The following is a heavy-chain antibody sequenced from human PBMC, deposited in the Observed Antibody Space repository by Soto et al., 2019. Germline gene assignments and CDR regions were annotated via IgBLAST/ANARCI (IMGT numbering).Heavy chain of an antibody. J-gene: IGHJ4*02. CDR1: GGTFSSYA. CDR2: IIPIFGTA. Sequence: QVQLVQSGAEVKKPGSSVKVSCKASGGTFSSYAISWVRQAPGQGLEWMGGIIPIFGTANYAQKFQGRVTIAADESTCTAYMELSSLRSEDTAVYYCASEKRGYSGYVIPPRYFDYWGQGTLVTVSS. V-gene: IGHV1-69*01. D-gene: IGHD5-12*01. CDR3: ASEKRGYSGYVIPPRYFDY.